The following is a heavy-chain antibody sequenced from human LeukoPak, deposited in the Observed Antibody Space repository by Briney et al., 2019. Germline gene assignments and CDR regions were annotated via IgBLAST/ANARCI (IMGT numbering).Heavy chain of an antibody. Sequence: GESLQISCKGSGYSFTSYWIGWVRQMPGKGLEWMGIIYPGDSDTRYSPSFQGQVTISADKSISTAYLQWSSLKASDTAMYYCARRQYYDSSGYSSDEPPFDPWGQGTLVTVSS. CDR3: ARRQYYDSSGYSSDEPPFDP. CDR2: IYPGDSDT. J-gene: IGHJ5*02. V-gene: IGHV5-51*01. CDR1: GYSFTSYW. D-gene: IGHD3-22*01.